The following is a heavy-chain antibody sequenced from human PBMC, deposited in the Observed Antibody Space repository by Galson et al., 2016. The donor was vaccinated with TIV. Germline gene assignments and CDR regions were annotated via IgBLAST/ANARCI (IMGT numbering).Heavy chain of an antibody. D-gene: IGHD4-23*01. V-gene: IGHV3-33*01. CDR2: IEFDGSAK. CDR3: SRKDPPILVVGPAGGASDL. J-gene: IGHJ3*01. CDR1: GFAFSPHD. Sequence: SLRLSCAASGFAFSPHDMLWVRQAPGKGLEWVSFIEFDGSAKYYADSVKGRFSISRDNSKNTLYLQLNSLTPEDTALHYCSRKDPPILVVGPAGGASDLWGQGTMVTVSS.